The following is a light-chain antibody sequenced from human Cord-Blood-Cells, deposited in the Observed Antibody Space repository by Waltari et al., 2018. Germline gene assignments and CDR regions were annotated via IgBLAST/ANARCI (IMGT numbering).Light chain of an antibody. V-gene: IGKV1-8*01. CDR1: QGISSY. CDR3: QQYYSYPRT. Sequence: AIRVTQSPSSFSASTGDSVTITCRASQGISSYLAWYQQKPGKAPKLLIYAASTVQSGVPSRFSGSGSGTDFTLTISCLQSEDFATYYCQQYYSYPRTFGGGTKVEIK. CDR2: AAS. J-gene: IGKJ4*01.